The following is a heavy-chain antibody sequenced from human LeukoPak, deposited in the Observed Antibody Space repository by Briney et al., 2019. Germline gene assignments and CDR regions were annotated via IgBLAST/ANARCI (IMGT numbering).Heavy chain of an antibody. J-gene: IGHJ4*02. CDR2: IYYSGST. CDR1: GGSISSYY. Sequence: SETLSLTCTVSGGSISSYYWSWLRQPPGKGLEGIGYIYYSGSTNYSPSLKSRVTISVDTSKNQFSLKLSSVTDADTAVYYCARDGYYYDSSGLDYWGQGTLVTVSS. CDR3: ARDGYYYDSSGLDY. V-gene: IGHV4-59*01. D-gene: IGHD3-22*01.